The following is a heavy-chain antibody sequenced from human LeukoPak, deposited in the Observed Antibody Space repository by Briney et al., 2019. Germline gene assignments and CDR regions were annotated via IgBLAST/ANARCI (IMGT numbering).Heavy chain of an antibody. CDR2: INHSGTT. CDR1: GRSFSGHY. Sequence: SETLSLTCAVYGRSFSGHYWTWIRQPPGKGLEWIGEINHSGTTNYNPSLKSRVTISVDTSKNQLSLKLNSLTAADTAVYYCARVEDGYNYVGYWGQGTLVGVSS. J-gene: IGHJ4*02. CDR3: ARVEDGYNYVGY. D-gene: IGHD5-24*01. V-gene: IGHV4-34*01.